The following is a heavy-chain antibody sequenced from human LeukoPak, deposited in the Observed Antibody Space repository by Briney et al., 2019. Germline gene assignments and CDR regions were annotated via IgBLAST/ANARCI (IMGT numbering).Heavy chain of an antibody. J-gene: IGHJ5*02. CDR1: GYTFTGYY. Sequence: ASVKVSCKASGYTFTGYYIHWVRQAPGQGLEWMGWISPHNGGTNYAQKFPGRVTMTRDTSISTAYMDLSGLRSDDTAVYYCARGAEYDGSGSYYDGNWFDPWGQGTLVTVSS. V-gene: IGHV1-2*02. CDR3: ARGAEYDGSGSYYDGNWFDP. CDR2: ISPHNGGT. D-gene: IGHD3-10*01.